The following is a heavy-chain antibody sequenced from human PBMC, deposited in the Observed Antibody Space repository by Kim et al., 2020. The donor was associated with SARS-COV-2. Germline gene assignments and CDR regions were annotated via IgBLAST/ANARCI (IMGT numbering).Heavy chain of an antibody. J-gene: IGHJ2*01. CDR1: GYTFTSYA. CDR2: INAGNGNT. CDR3: ARGRAAAGTYYWYFDL. D-gene: IGHD6-13*01. Sequence: ASVKVSCKASGYTFTSYAMHWVRQAPGQRLEWMGWINAGNGNTKYSQKFQGRVTITRDTSASTAYMELSSLRSEDTAVYYCARGRAAAGTYYWYFDLWGRGTLVTVSS. V-gene: IGHV1-3*01.